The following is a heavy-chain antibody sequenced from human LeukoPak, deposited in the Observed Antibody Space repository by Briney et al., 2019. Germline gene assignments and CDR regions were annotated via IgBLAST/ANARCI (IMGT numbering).Heavy chain of an antibody. Sequence: SETLSLTCAVYGGSFSGYYWSWIRQPPGKGLEWIGEINHSGSTNYNPSLKSRVTISVDTSENQFSLKLSSVTAADTAVYYCACSTGYYYYYYMDVWGKGTTVTISS. J-gene: IGHJ6*03. CDR2: INHSGST. D-gene: IGHD2-2*01. CDR3: ACSTGYYYYYYMDV. CDR1: GGSFSGYY. V-gene: IGHV4-34*01.